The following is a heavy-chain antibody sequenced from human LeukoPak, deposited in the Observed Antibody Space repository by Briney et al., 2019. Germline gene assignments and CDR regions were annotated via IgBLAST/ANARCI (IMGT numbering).Heavy chain of an antibody. D-gene: IGHD3-10*01. CDR1: GGTFSSYA. CDR2: IIPIFGTA. J-gene: IGHJ6*03. V-gene: IGHV1-69*13. CDR3: ASGGFASFYMDV. Sequence: GASVKVSCKASGGTFSSYAISWVRQATGQGLEWMGGIIPIFGTANYAQKFQGRVTITADESTSTAYMELSSLRSEDTAVYYCASGGFASFYMDVWGKGTTVTVSS.